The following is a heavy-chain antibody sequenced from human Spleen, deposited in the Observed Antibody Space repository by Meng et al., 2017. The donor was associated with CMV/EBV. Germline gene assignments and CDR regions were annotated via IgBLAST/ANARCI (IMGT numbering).Heavy chain of an antibody. V-gene: IGHV1-8*01. CDR1: GYTFTSYD. CDR3: ARQDILGLDV. Sequence: ASVKVSCKASGYTFTSYDITWVRQATGRGLEWMGSMHPNSGDTEYAQKFQGRVTMTRDTSISTAYMEVSGLRFDDTAVYYCARQDILGLDVWGQGTTVTVSS. D-gene: IGHD2-15*01. CDR2: MHPNSGDT. J-gene: IGHJ6*02.